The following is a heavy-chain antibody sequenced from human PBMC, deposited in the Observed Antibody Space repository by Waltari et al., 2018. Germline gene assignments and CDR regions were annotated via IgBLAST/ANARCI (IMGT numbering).Heavy chain of an antibody. CDR1: GGSISSGSYY. CDR3: ARSWGQQLVFDY. J-gene: IGHJ4*02. D-gene: IGHD6-13*01. V-gene: IGHV4-61*09. CDR2: IYTSGST. Sequence: QVQLQESGPGLVKPSQTLSLTCTVSGGSISSGSYYWSWIRQPAGKGLEWIGYIYTSGSTNYTPSLRGRVTISVDTSKNQFSLKLSSVTAADTAVYYCARSWGQQLVFDYWGQGTLVTVSS.